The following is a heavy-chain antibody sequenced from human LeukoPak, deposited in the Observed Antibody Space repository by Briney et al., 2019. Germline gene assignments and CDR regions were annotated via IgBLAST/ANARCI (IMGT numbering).Heavy chain of an antibody. D-gene: IGHD5-18*01. CDR3: ARDELSDTNGHSYGTNFDH. CDR2: NSGSGGSR. CDR1: GFTFSSYA. Sequence: GGSLRLSCEGSGFTFSSYAMSWVRQAQGKGLEWASSNSGSGGSRYYGDSVKGRFTVFRDNSRNTLYLQMNSLRAEDTAVYCCARDELSDTNGHSYGTNFDHWGQGTLVTVSS. J-gene: IGHJ4*02. V-gene: IGHV3-23*01.